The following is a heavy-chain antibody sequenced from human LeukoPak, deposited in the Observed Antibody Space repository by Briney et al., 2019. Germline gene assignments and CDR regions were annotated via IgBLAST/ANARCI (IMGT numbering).Heavy chain of an antibody. D-gene: IGHD6-13*01. CDR3: AKGQGDVWYRFDQ. V-gene: IGHV3-23*01. CDR1: GFPFSSYG. CDR2: VSGGVGTP. J-gene: IGHJ4*02. Sequence: GGSLRLSCAVSGFPFSSYGMTWVRQAPGKGLEWVSTVSGGVGTPYYADSVEGRFIISRDISKNTLYLEMKSLRVDDTAVYFCAKGQGDVWYRFDQWGRGTQVTVSS.